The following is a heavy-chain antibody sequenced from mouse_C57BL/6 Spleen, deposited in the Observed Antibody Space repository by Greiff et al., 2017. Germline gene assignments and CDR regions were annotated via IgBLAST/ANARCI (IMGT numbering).Heavy chain of an antibody. V-gene: IGHV1-78*01. CDR2: IYPSNGST. D-gene: IGHD1-1*02. J-gene: IGHJ4*01. Sequence: QVQLQQSDAELVKPGASVKISCKASGYTFTDYTMHWMKQRPEQSLEWIGDIYPSNGSTKYNEKFKGKATLTADKSSSTAYMQLNRLTSEASAVYFCARWGCYGAMDYWGQGTSVTVSS. CDR3: ARWGCYGAMDY. CDR1: GYTFTDYT.